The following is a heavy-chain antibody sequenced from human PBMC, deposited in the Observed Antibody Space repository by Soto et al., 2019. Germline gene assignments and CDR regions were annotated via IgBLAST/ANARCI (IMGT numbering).Heavy chain of an antibody. J-gene: IGHJ4*02. D-gene: IGHD2-8*01. CDR2: IIPIFGTA. Sequence: ASVKVSCKASGGTFSSYAISWVRQAPGQGLEWMGGIIPIFGTANYAQKFQGRVTITADESTSTAYMELSSLRSEDTAVYYCARGLLNCTNGVCSIDYWGQGTLVTVSS. CDR3: ARGLLNCTNGVCSIDY. CDR1: GGTFSSYA. V-gene: IGHV1-69*13.